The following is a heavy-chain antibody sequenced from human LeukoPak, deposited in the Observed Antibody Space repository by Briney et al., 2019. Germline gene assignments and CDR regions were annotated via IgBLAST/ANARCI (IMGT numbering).Heavy chain of an antibody. CDR2: INPNSGGT. D-gene: IGHD2-2*01. Sequence: ASVKVSCKASGYTFTGYYMHWVRQAPGQGLEWMGWINPNSGGTNYAQKFQGRVTMTRDTSISTAYMELSRLRSDDTAVYYCARGQIVVVPAAHRLYYYYMDVWGKGTAVTVSS. CDR3: ARGQIVVVPAAHRLYYYYMDV. J-gene: IGHJ6*03. CDR1: GYTFTGYY. V-gene: IGHV1-2*02.